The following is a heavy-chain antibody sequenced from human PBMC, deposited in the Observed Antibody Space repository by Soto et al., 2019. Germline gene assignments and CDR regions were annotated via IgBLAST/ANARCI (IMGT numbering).Heavy chain of an antibody. D-gene: IGHD3-10*01. CDR3: ARDGWFGELLSSSH. V-gene: IGHV1-18*01. CDR2: ISAYNGNT. CDR1: GYTLSSHG. J-gene: IGHJ4*02. Sequence: GASVKGSCKASGYTLSSHGISWVRQAPGQGLEWMGWISAYNGNTNYAQKLQSRVTMTTDTSTSTAYMELRSLRSDDTAVYYCARDGWFGELLSSSHWGQGTLVTVSS.